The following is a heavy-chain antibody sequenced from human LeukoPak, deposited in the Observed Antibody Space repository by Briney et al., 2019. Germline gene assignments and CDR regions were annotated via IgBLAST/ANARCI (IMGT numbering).Heavy chain of an antibody. CDR3: ARGRRVVRWLRLGGDWFDP. CDR2: INHSGST. J-gene: IGHJ5*02. D-gene: IGHD5-12*01. V-gene: IGHV4-34*01. Sequence: KPSETLSLTCNVSGDAVINNHYYWSWIRQPPGKGLEWIGEINHSGSTNYNPSLKSRVTISVDTSKNQFSLKLSSVTAADTAVYYCARGRRVVRWLRLGGDWFDPWGQGTLVTVSS. CDR1: GDAVINNHYY.